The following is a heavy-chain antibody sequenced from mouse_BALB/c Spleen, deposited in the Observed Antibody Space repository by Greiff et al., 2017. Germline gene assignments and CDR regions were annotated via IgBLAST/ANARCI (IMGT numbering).Heavy chain of an antibody. D-gene: IGHD4-1*01. CDR1: GYTFTSYW. J-gene: IGHJ2*01. V-gene: IGHV1-5*01. Sequence: VQLQQSGTVLARPGASVKMSCKASGYTFTSYWMHWVKQRPGQGLEWIGAIYPGNSDTSYNQKFKGKAKLTAVTSTSTAYMELSSLTNEDSAVYYCTRSIKLGAYFDYWGQGTTLTVSS. CDR3: TRSIKLGAYFDY. CDR2: IYPGNSDT.